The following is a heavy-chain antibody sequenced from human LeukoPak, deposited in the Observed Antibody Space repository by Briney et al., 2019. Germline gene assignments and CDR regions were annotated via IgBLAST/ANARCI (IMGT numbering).Heavy chain of an antibody. D-gene: IGHD2-21*01. Sequence: ASVKVSCKAFGYTFTGYYMHWVRQAPGQGLEWMGWINPNSGGTNYAQKFQGRVTMTRDTSISTDYMELRRLRSDDTAVYYCASVGATWYCGGDCYPDYWGQGTLVTVSS. V-gene: IGHV1-2*02. CDR3: ASVGATWYCGGDCYPDY. J-gene: IGHJ4*02. CDR1: GYTFTGYY. CDR2: INPNSGGT.